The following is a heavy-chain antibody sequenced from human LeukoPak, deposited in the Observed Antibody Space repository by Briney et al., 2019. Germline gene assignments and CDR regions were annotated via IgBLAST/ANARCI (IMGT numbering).Heavy chain of an antibody. D-gene: IGHD5-12*01. CDR3: ARGADAPGYHISDPYYYYYGMDV. CDR1: GYTFTGYY. CDR2: INPNSGGT. V-gene: IGHV1-2*04. J-gene: IGHJ6*02. Sequence: ASVTVSCKASGYTFTGYYMHWVRQAPGQGLEWMGWINPNSGGTNYAQKFQGWVTMTRDTSISTAYMELSRLRSDDTAVYYCARGADAPGYHISDPYYYYYGMDVWGQGTTVTVSS.